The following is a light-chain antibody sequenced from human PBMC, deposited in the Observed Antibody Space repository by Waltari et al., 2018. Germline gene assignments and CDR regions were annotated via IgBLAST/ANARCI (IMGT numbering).Light chain of an antibody. CDR2: GAS. CDR3: QQYNDWPRT. J-gene: IGKJ1*01. V-gene: IGKV3-15*01. Sequence: EIVMTQSPATLSVSQGERVTLSCRASQSVSSNLAWYQQNPGQAPRLLIYGASTRATGVPARFSGSGSGTEFTLTISSLQSEDFAVYYCQQYNDWPRTFGQGTKVEIK. CDR1: QSVSSN.